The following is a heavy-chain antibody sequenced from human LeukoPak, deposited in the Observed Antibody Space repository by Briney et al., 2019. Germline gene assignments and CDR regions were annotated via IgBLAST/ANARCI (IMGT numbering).Heavy chain of an antibody. D-gene: IGHD4-11*01. CDR1: GGSISSYY. CDR3: ARGLRVTTWYYYYYMDV. Sequence: PSETLSLTCTVSGGSISSYYWSWIRQPPGKGLEWIGYIYYSGSTNYNPSLKSRVTISVDTSKNQFSLKLSSVTAADTAVYYCARGLRVTTWYYYYYMDVWGKGTTVTISS. V-gene: IGHV4-59*01. J-gene: IGHJ6*03. CDR2: IYYSGST.